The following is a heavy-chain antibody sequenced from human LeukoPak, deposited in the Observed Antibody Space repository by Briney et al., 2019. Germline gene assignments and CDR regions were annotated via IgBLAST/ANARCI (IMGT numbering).Heavy chain of an antibody. CDR1: GYTFTGYY. Sequence: ASVKVSCKASGYTFTGYYMRWVRQAPGQGLEWMGWINPNSGGTNYAQKFQGRVTMTRDTSISTAYMELSRLRSDDTAVYYCARDTSGGSGSYYSNWFDPWGQGTLVTVSS. CDR2: INPNSGGT. D-gene: IGHD3-10*01. J-gene: IGHJ5*02. CDR3: ARDTSGGSGSYYSNWFDP. V-gene: IGHV1-2*02.